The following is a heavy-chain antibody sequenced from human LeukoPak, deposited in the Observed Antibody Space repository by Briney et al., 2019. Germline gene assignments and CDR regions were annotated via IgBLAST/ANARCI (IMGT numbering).Heavy chain of an antibody. CDR3: ARIDSGSYSGLFDY. D-gene: IGHD1-26*01. CDR1: GYSISSGYY. J-gene: IGHJ4*02. CDR2: FYHSGST. V-gene: IGHV4-38-2*01. Sequence: PSETLSLTCAVSGYSISSGYYRGWIRQPPGKGLEWMGCFYHSGSTFYNPSLKSRGTISVDTSKNQFSLKLSSGTAADTAVYYCARIDSGSYSGLFDYWGQGTLVTVSS.